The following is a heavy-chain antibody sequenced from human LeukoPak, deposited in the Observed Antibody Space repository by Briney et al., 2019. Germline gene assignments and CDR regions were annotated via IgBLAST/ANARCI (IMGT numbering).Heavy chain of an antibody. J-gene: IGHJ4*02. CDR1: GYTLTELF. Sequence: ASVTVSCKVSGYTLTELFMHWVRQAPGKGLEWMGGFDPEDGETIYAQKFQGRVTMTEDTSTDTAYMELSSLSSEDKAVYYCATLVTMAPFAYWGQGTLVTVSS. V-gene: IGHV1-24*01. D-gene: IGHD3-10*01. CDR3: ATLVTMAPFAY. CDR2: FDPEDGET.